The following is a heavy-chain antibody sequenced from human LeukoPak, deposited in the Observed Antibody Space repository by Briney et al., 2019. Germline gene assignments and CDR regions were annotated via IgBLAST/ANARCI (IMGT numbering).Heavy chain of an antibody. D-gene: IGHD5-18*01. CDR3: AKDKYSYGDNDAFDI. CDR1: GFTFDDYA. V-gene: IGHV3-9*03. CDR2: ISWNSGSI. J-gene: IGHJ3*02. Sequence: GGSLRLXCAASGFTFDDYAMHWVRRAPGKGLEWVSGISWNSGSIGYADSVKGRFTISRDNAKNSLYLQMNSLRAEDMALYYCAKDKYSYGDNDAFDIWGQGTMVTVSS.